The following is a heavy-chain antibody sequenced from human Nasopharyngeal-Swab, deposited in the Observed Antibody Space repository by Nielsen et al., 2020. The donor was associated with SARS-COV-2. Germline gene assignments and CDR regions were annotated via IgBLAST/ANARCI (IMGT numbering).Heavy chain of an antibody. Sequence: RVFLRLSCEASGFTSSSYAMHWVRQVPGTGLEWVAVISYDGSIKKSADSVEGRFTISRDNSKNTLYLQMNSLRTDDTAVYYCARGGSSGESSFDYWGQGTLVTVSA. CDR2: ISYDGSIK. J-gene: IGHJ4*02. V-gene: IGHV3-30-3*01. D-gene: IGHD5-12*01. CDR3: ARGGSSGESSFDY. CDR1: GFTSSSYA.